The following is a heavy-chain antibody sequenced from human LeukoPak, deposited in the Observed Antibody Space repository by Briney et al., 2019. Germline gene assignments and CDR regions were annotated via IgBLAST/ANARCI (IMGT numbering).Heavy chain of an antibody. CDR2: ISWNSGSI. D-gene: IGHD5-12*01. CDR3: AKDTGYSGYGIVDY. Sequence: GRSLRLSCAASGFTFDDYATHWVRQAPGKGLEWVSGISWNSGSIGYADSVKGRFTISRDNAKNSLYLQMNSLRAEDTALYYCAKDTGYSGYGIVDYWGQGTLVTVSS. V-gene: IGHV3-9*01. CDR1: GFTFDDYA. J-gene: IGHJ4*02.